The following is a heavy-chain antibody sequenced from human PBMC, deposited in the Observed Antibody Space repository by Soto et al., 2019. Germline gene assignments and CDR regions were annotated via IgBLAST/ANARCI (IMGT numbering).Heavy chain of an antibody. CDR2: IIPIFGTA. CDR3: ARAHLYYYDSSGYYNPFDY. J-gene: IGHJ4*02. D-gene: IGHD3-22*01. Sequence: SVKVSCKASGGTFSSYAISWVRQAPGQGLEWMGGIIPIFGTANYAQKFQGRVTITADESTSTAYMELSSLRSEDTAVYYCARAHLYYYDSSGYYNPFDYWGQGTLVTVSS. CDR1: GGTFSSYA. V-gene: IGHV1-69*13.